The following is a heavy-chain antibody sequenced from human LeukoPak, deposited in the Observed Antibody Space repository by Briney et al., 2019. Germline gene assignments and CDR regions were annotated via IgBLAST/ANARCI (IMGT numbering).Heavy chain of an antibody. CDR3: ARDVLTSGSHIDAFDI. CDR1: EFSVGSNY. J-gene: IGHJ3*02. Sequence: PGGSLRLSCAASEFSVGSNYMTWVRQAPGKGLEWVSVIYSGGSTYYADSVKGRFTISRDNSKNSLYLQMNSLRAEDTAVYYCARDVLTSGSHIDAFDIWGQGTMVTVSS. V-gene: IGHV3-66*01. D-gene: IGHD3-22*01. CDR2: IYSGGST.